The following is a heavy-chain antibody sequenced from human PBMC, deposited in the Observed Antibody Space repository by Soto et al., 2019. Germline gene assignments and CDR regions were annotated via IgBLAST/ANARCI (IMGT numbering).Heavy chain of an antibody. D-gene: IGHD2-2*01. CDR2: ISAYNGNT. J-gene: IGHJ6*02. Sequence: ATVKVSCKASGYTFTSYGISWVRQAPGQGLEWMGWISAYNGNTNYAQKLQGRVTMTTDTSTSTAYMELRSLRSDDTAVYYCARVGRCSSTSCYYYYYYGMDVWGQGTTVT. V-gene: IGHV1-18*01. CDR1: GYTFTSYG. CDR3: ARVGRCSSTSCYYYYYYGMDV.